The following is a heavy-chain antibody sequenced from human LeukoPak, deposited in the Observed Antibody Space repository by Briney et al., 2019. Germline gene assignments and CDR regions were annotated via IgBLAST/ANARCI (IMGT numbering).Heavy chain of an antibody. Sequence: PGGSLRLSCAASGFTFSDYYMSWIRQAPGKGLECLSYISGSGITIYYADSVKGRFTISRGNAKNSLYLQMNSLRAEDTAVYYCARKSGSYYDHWGQGTLVTVSS. CDR3: ARKSGSYYDH. CDR1: GFTFSDYY. D-gene: IGHD1-26*01. J-gene: IGHJ4*02. CDR2: ISGSGITI. V-gene: IGHV3-11*04.